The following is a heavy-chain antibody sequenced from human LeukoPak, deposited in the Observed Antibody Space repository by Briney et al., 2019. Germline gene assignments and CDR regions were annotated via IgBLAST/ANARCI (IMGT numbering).Heavy chain of an antibody. D-gene: IGHD2-8*02. V-gene: IGHV3-23*01. CDR1: GFTFSNHG. CDR2: ISPSGDIT. CDR3: ATYRQVLLPFES. J-gene: IGHJ4*02. Sequence: GGSLRLSCAASGFTFSNHGMNWVRQAPGKGLEWVSGISPSGDITYYADSVKGRFTISRDNSKNTLYLEVNSLRAEDTAIYYCATYRQVLLPFESWGQGTLVTVSS.